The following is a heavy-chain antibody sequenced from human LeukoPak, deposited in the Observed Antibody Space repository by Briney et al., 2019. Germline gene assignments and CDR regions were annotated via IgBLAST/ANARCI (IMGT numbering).Heavy chain of an antibody. J-gene: IGHJ4*02. CDR1: GFTLSSYW. CDR3: ARVWGSGSQFYFDY. V-gene: IGHV3-74*01. D-gene: IGHD3-10*01. Sequence: GGSLRLSCAASGFTLSSYWVHWVHQAPGKGLVWVSRINSDGSSTSYADSVKGRFTISRDNAKSTVFLQMNSLRAEDTAVYYCARVWGSGSQFYFDYWGQGTLVTVSS. CDR2: INSDGSST.